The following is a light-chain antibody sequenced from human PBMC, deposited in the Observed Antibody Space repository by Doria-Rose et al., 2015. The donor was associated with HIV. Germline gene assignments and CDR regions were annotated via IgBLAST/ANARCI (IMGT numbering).Light chain of an antibody. J-gene: IGLJ1*01. CDR3: CSYAGTPLV. V-gene: IGLV2-23*02. CDR2: EVN. Sequence: QPVLTQPASVSGFPGQSITIPCTGTSNDVGSYNLVSWYQLPPGKAPKLMIYEVNKRPSGVSYRFSGSKSGNTASLTISGLQAEDEADYYCCSYAGTPLVFGSGTKVTVL. CDR1: SNDVGSYNL.